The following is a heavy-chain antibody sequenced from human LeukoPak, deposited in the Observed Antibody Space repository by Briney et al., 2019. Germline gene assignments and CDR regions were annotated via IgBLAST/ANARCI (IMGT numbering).Heavy chain of an antibody. D-gene: IGHD6-13*01. Sequence: GASVKVSCKASGYTFTGYYMHWVRQAPGQGLEWMGWINPNSGGTNYAQKFQGWVTMTRDTSISTAYMELSRLRSDDTAVYYCARRKSSIAAGTGIYYFDYWGQGTLVTVSS. CDR3: ARRKSSIAAGTGIYYFDY. CDR2: INPNSGGT. CDR1: GYTFTGYY. J-gene: IGHJ4*02. V-gene: IGHV1-2*04.